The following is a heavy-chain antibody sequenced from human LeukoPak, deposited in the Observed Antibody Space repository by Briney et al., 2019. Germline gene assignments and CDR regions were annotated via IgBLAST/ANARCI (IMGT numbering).Heavy chain of an antibody. CDR1: GFTFTSSA. CDR3: AANLKGYCTNGVCGFDY. CDR2: IVVGSGNT. J-gene: IGHJ4*02. V-gene: IGHV1-58*02. Sequence: TSVKVSCKASGFTFTSSAMQWVRQARGQRLEWIGWIVVGSGNTSYAQKFQERVTITRDMSTSTAYMELSSLRSEDTAVYYCAANLKGYCTNGVCGFDYWGQGTLVTVSS. D-gene: IGHD2-8*01.